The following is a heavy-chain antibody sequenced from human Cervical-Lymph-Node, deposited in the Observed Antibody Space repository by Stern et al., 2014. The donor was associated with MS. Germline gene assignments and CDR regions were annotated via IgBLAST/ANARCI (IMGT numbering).Heavy chain of an antibody. CDR2: IWSDGSGK. J-gene: IGHJ4*02. D-gene: IGHD2-2*02. V-gene: IGHV3-33*01. CDR3: ARSLKSIPLWYPDD. Sequence: DQLVESGGGVVQPGGSLRLSCVTSGLRFSDYDMHWVRQAPGKGLEWVTLIWSDGSGKFYADFVKVRFAISRDNSKDTLYLQIDDLRAEDTAVYYCARSLKSIPLWYPDDWGQGTLVTVSS. CDR1: GLRFSDYD.